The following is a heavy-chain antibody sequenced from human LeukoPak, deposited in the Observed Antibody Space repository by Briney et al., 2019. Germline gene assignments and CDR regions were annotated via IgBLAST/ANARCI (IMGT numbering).Heavy chain of an antibody. V-gene: IGHV3-43*01. D-gene: IGHD3-22*01. CDR3: VKDLSYESSGYVFDY. CDR1: GFTFEDYT. CDR2: ISWDGTP. Sequence: GGSLRLSCAASGFTFEDYTMHWFRQAPGKTLEWVSLISWDGTPYYTDSVKGRFTISRDNSKNSLYLQMDTLRSEDTAFYYCVKDLSYESSGYVFDYWGQGTLVTVSS. J-gene: IGHJ4*02.